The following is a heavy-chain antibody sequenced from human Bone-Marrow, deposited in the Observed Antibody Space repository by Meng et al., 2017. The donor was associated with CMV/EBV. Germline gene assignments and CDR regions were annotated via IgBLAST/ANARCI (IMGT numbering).Heavy chain of an antibody. Sequence: SVKVSCKASGYTFTGYYMHWVRQAPGQGLEWMGGIIPIFGTANYAQKFQGRVTITTDESTSTAYMELSSLRSEDTAVYYCARGDLVGATTDYWGQGTLVTVSS. CDR1: GYTFTGYY. J-gene: IGHJ4*02. CDR2: IIPIFGTA. CDR3: ARGDLVGATTDY. V-gene: IGHV1-69*05. D-gene: IGHD1-26*01.